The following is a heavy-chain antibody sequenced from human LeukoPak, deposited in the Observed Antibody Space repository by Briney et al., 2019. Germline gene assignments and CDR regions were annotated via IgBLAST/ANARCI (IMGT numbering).Heavy chain of an antibody. Sequence: AGTLRLTCTASGFTISSHAMNWVRNGAGKGMELVSGFIPAGDRCYAESVKGRFTISRENDKSSLYLQMNSLRVGDTDVYYCARPTPSLGSFDYWGQGTLVTVSS. CDR2: FIPAGDR. J-gene: IGHJ4*02. V-gene: IGHV3-13*04. CDR3: ARPTPSLGSFDY. D-gene: IGHD3-16*01. CDR1: GFTISSHA.